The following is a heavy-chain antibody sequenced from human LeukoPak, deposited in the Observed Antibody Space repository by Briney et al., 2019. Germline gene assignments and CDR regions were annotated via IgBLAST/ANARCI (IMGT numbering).Heavy chain of an antibody. CDR1: GYTFTDYY. V-gene: IGHV1-2*02. CDR2: IKPNSGGA. Sequence: ASVKVSCKASGYTFTDYYVHWVRQAPGQGLEWMGWIKPNSGGANYAQKFQGRVTVATDTSITTAYMELSRLTSDDTAVYCCGRDKTVDASMVGYWGQGTLVTVSS. D-gene: IGHD5-18*01. J-gene: IGHJ4*02. CDR3: GRDKTVDASMVGY.